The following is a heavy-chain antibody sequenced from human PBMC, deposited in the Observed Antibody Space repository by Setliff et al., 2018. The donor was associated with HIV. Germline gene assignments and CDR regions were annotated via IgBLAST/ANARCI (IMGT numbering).Heavy chain of an antibody. D-gene: IGHD5-18*01. CDR2: IYSGGST. V-gene: IGHV3-66*02. Sequence: GGSLRLSCAASGFTVSSNYTSWVRQAPGKGLEWVSVIYSGGSTYYADSVKGRFTISRDNSKNTLYLQMNSLRAEDTAVYYCARERGDTAMVEGSAHDAFDIWGQGTMVTVSS. CDR3: ARERGDTAMVEGSAHDAFDI. J-gene: IGHJ3*02. CDR1: GFTVSSNY.